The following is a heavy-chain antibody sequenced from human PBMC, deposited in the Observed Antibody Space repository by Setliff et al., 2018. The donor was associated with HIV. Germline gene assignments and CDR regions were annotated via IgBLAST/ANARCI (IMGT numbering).Heavy chain of an antibody. CDR1: GGTFSRSA. V-gene: IGHV1-69*06. J-gene: IGHJ4*02. CDR2: FIPMFGAT. Sequence: ASVKVSCKASGGTFSRSAFSWVRQAPGQGLQWMGRFIPMFGATKYAQGFQSSVTITADRSTSTVHMELRSLRSEDTAVYYCAPIDPFPHDYSNSSFDYWGQGTLVTVSS. CDR3: APIDPFPHDYSNSSFDY. D-gene: IGHD4-4*01.